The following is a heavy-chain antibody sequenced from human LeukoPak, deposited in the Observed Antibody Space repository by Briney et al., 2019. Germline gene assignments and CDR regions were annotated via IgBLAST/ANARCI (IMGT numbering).Heavy chain of an antibody. V-gene: IGHV1-18*01. CDR3: AGDSRQQLVHWYFDL. CDR2: ISAYNGNT. Sequence: ASVKVSCKASGYTFTSYGISWVRQAPGQGLEWMGWISAYNGNTNYAQKLQGRVTMTTDTSTSTAYMELRSLRSDDTAVYYCAGDSRQQLVHWYFDLWGRGTLVTVSS. J-gene: IGHJ2*01. D-gene: IGHD6-13*01. CDR1: GYTFTSYG.